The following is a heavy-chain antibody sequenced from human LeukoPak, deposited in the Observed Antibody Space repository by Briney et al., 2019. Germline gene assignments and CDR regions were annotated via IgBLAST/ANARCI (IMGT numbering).Heavy chain of an antibody. CDR1: GYTFTGYY. J-gene: IGHJ4*02. CDR3: ARAGRLRYFDWLLYPLDY. D-gene: IGHD3-9*01. CDR2: ISAYNGNT. V-gene: IGHV1-18*04. Sequence: GASVKVSCKASGYTFTGYYMHWVRQAPGQGLEWMGWISAYNGNTNYAQKLQGRVTMTTDTSTSTAYMELRSLRSDDTAVYYCARAGRLRYFDWLLYPLDYWGQGTLVTVSS.